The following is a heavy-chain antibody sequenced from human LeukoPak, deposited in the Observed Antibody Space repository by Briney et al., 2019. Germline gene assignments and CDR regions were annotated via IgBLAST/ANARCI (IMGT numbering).Heavy chain of an antibody. CDR3: ARDAVQAGTPFYFDF. CDR2: ISAGSSNT. Sequence: PGGSLRLSCSASGFIFASYCMNWVRQAPGKALQWVSYISAGSSNTFYADSVKGRFTISRDDADNSLHLQMNRLSAEDTAVYYCARDAVQAGTPFYFDFWGQGALVTVSS. D-gene: IGHD2-15*01. V-gene: IGHV3-48*01. CDR1: GFIFASYC. J-gene: IGHJ4*02.